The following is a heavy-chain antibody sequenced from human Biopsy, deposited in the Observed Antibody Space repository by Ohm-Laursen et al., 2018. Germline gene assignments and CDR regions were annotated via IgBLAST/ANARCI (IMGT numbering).Heavy chain of an antibody. CDR1: GFSFDNYV. V-gene: IGHV3-9*01. J-gene: IGHJ6*02. CDR2: ISWNSDSI. D-gene: IGHD6-13*01. Sequence: SLRLSCSAASGFSFDNYVMHWVRQAPGKGLEWVSGISWNSDSIGYADSVKGRFTISRDNAKNSLYLQMNSLRSEDTALYYCAKDRYPSSWHYYYGMDVWGQGTTVTVSS. CDR3: AKDRYPSSWHYYYGMDV.